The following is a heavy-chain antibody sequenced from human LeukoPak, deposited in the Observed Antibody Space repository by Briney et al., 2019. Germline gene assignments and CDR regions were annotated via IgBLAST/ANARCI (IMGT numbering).Heavy chain of an antibody. D-gene: IGHD6-19*01. V-gene: IGHV3-74*01. CDR2: INSDGSST. CDR1: GFTFSSYW. Sequence: GSLRLSCAASGFTFSSYWMHWVRQAPGKGLVWVSRINSDGSSTSYADSVKGQFTISRDNAKNTLYLQMNSLRAEDTAVYYCARVPSSGWEGSVDYWGQGTLVTVSS. CDR3: ARVPSSGWEGSVDY. J-gene: IGHJ4*02.